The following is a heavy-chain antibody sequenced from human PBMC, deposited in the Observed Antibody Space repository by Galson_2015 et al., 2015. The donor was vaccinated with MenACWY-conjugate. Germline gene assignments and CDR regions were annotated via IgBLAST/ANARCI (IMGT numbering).Heavy chain of an antibody. CDR3: ARWVAVKMIEY. D-gene: IGHD6-19*01. CDR2: IHYSGST. CDR1: VASLNTDY. Sequence: SETPSPPRRVSVASLNTDYLGWIRPPPGEGMEWVWYIHYSGSTKYNPSLKTRITMSLDTSENQFSLKLSSVTAADTAVYYCARWVAVKMIEYCGQGTLVTVSS. V-gene: IGHV4-59*01. J-gene: IGHJ4*02.